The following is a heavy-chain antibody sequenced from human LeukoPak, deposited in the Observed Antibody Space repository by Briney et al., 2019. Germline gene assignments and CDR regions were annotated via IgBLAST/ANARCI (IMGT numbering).Heavy chain of an antibody. V-gene: IGHV3-9*01. D-gene: IGHD6-25*01. Sequence: GRSLGLSCAASGFTFDDYAMHWVRQAPGKGLEWVSGIRWNSDTKAYADSVKGRFTISRDNAKNSLYLEMNSLRPEDTALYYCAKSRLMTLSYWYFDLWGRGTLVTVSS. CDR3: AKSRLMTLSYWYFDL. CDR1: GFTFDDYA. CDR2: IRWNSDTK. J-gene: IGHJ2*01.